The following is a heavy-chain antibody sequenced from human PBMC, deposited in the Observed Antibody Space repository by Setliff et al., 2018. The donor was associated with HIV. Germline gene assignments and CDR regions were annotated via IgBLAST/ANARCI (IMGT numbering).Heavy chain of an antibody. CDR3: AREEAVAGVHDAFDI. V-gene: IGHV4-34*01. CDR1: GVSFNSYY. Sequence: SETLSLTCTVYGVSFNSYYWTWIRQPPGKGLEWIGEINHNGTTSYNSSLKSRVTMSIDTSKSQFSLKLSSVTAADTAVYYCAREEAVAGVHDAFDIWGQGTMVTVSS. J-gene: IGHJ3*02. D-gene: IGHD6-19*01. CDR2: INHNGTT.